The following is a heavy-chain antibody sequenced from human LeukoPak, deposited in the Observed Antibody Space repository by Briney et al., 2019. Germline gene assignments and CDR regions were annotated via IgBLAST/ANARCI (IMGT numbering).Heavy chain of an antibody. CDR1: GYTFTSYY. Sequence: ASVKVSCKTSGYTFTSYYIHWVRQAPGQGLEWMGIINPSGGGTSYAQKFQGRVTMTRDTSTSTVYMELSSLRSEDTAVYYCAREAGGHDSFDYWGQGTLVTVSS. CDR3: AREAGGHDSFDY. D-gene: IGHD1-1*01. CDR2: INPSGGGT. J-gene: IGHJ4*02. V-gene: IGHV1-46*01.